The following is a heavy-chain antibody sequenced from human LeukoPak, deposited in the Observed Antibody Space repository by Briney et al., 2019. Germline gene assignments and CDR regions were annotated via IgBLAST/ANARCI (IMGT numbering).Heavy chain of an antibody. D-gene: IGHD3-9*01. J-gene: IGHJ4*02. V-gene: IGHV3-53*01. CDR2: IYSGST. CDR1: GFTVSSNS. CDR3: ARLEDYDILTGFDY. Sequence: GGSLRLSCTVSGFTVSSNSMSWVRQAPGKGLEWVSFIYSGSTHSSDSVKGRFTISRDNSKNTLYLQMNSLRGEDTAVYYWARLEDYDILTGFDYWGQGTLVTVSS.